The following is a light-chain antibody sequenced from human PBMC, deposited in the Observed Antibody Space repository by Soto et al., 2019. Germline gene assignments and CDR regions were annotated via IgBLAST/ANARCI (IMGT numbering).Light chain of an antibody. Sequence: SALTQPASVSGSPGQSITISCTGTSGDIGGYNYVSWYQQHPGKAPKLMIYDVSNRPSGVSNRFSGSKSGNTASLTISGLQAEDEADYYCSSYTSSSTLVVFGGGTKLTVL. CDR1: SGDIGGYNY. J-gene: IGLJ2*01. CDR2: DVS. V-gene: IGLV2-14*01. CDR3: SSYTSSSTLVV.